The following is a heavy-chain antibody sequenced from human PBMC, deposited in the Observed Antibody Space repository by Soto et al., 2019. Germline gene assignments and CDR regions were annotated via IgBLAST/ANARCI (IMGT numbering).Heavy chain of an antibody. CDR3: AKSPVATVSTTDYYSYRMDA. CDR2: ISGSGDVT. CDR1: GFSFSSYG. V-gene: IGHV3-23*01. D-gene: IGHD5-12*01. J-gene: IGHJ6*02. Sequence: EVQLLESGGGLIQLGGSLRLSCAASGFSFSSYGMSWVRQAPGKGLEWVSGISGSGDVTYDADSVKGRLTISRDNSKNTLYLQMSSVRAEDTAVYYCAKSPVATVSTTDYYSYRMDAWGQETTVTVSS.